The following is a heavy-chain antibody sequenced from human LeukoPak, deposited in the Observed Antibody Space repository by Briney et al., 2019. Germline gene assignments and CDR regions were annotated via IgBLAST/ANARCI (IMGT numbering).Heavy chain of an antibody. CDR1: GGSISSYY. V-gene: IGHV4-59*01. CDR3: ARTDVDYYDSSGHGAFDI. J-gene: IGHJ3*02. CDR2: IYYSGST. D-gene: IGHD3-22*01. Sequence: SETLSLTCTVSGGSISSYYWSWIRQPPGKGLEWIGNIYYSGSTNYNPSLKSRVTISVDTSKNQFSLKLSSVTAADKAVYYCARTDVDYYDSSGHGAFDIWGQGTMVTVSS.